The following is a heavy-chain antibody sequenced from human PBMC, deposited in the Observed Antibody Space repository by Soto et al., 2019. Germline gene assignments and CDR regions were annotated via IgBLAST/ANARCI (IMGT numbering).Heavy chain of an antibody. CDR3: SRDPKTAGGQHWAFNYFDS. D-gene: IGHD2-21*02. CDR1: GFSFSISP. V-gene: IGHV3-30-3*01. J-gene: IGHJ4*02. Sequence: QVQLVESGGGVVQPGRSLRLYCAASGFSFSISPMHWVRQAPGKGPEWVALISYDGTNKFYADAVKGRFTISRDNSKSTLYLQMDSLRHEDAAVYYCSRDPKTAGGQHWAFNYFDSWGQGTLVTVSS. CDR2: ISYDGTNK.